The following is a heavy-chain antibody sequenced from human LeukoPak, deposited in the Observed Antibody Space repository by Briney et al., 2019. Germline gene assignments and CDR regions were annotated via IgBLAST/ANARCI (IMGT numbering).Heavy chain of an antibody. Sequence: GGSLRLSCAASGFTFSSYAMSWVRQAPGKGLEWVSAISGSGGSTYYADSVKGRFTISRDNSKNTLYLQMNSLRAEDTAVYYCAKDPIVVVVAATFDYWGQGTLVTVSS. CDR2: ISGSGGST. J-gene: IGHJ4*02. D-gene: IGHD2-15*01. CDR3: AKDPIVVVVAATFDY. V-gene: IGHV3-23*01. CDR1: GFTFSSYA.